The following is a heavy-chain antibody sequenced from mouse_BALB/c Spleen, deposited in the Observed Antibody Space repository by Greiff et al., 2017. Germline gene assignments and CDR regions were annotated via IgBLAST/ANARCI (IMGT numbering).Heavy chain of an antibody. CDR2: IWGGGST. Sequence: VQLKESGPGLVAPSQCLSITCTVSGFSLTSYCVHWVRQPPGKGLEWLGMIWGGGSTDNNSALNSRLGISKDNTKGQVFLKMNSLQTDDTAMYYCARNSEGFAYWGQGTVVTVSA. CDR3: ARNSEGFAY. J-gene: IGHJ3*01. V-gene: IGHV2-6-4*01. CDR1: GFSLTSYC.